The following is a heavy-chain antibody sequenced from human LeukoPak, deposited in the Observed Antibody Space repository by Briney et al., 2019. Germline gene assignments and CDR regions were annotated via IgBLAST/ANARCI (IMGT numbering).Heavy chain of an antibody. Sequence: GGSLRLSCAASGFSFGGYAMTWVRQAPGKGLEWVSSITYNGAATYYLDSVKARFTISRDNSRSTLYLQMDSLTAEDTALYYGAKDGLYFDGSTHIYYFDSWGQGTLVAVSS. J-gene: IGHJ4*02. D-gene: IGHD3-9*01. CDR2: ITYNGAAT. V-gene: IGHV3-23*01. CDR3: AKDGLYFDGSTHIYYFDS. CDR1: GFSFGGYA.